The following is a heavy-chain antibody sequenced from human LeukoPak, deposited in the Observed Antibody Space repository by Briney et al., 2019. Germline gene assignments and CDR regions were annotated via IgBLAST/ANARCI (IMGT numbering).Heavy chain of an antibody. Sequence: PSEILSLTCAVSGYSISSGYYWGWIRQPPGKGLEWIGSIYHSGSTYYNPSLKSRVTISVDTSKNQFSLKLSSVTAADTAVYYCARHGGIAAPWLDPWGQGTLVTVSS. CDR2: IYHSGST. J-gene: IGHJ5*02. V-gene: IGHV4-38-2*01. CDR3: ARHGGIAAPWLDP. D-gene: IGHD6-13*01. CDR1: GYSISSGYY.